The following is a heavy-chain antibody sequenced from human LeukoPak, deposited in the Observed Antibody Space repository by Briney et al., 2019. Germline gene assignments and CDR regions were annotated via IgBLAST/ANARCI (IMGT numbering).Heavy chain of an antibody. Sequence: SGTLSLTCAVSGGSIGSSNWWSRVRQPPGKGLEWIGYIYYSGSTNYNPSLKSRATISVDTSKNHFSLKLSSVTAADTAMYYCAREYSYGYFDYWGQGTLVTVSS. CDR3: AREYSYGYFDY. CDR1: GGSIGSSNW. D-gene: IGHD5-18*01. J-gene: IGHJ4*02. CDR2: IYYSGST. V-gene: IGHV4-4*02.